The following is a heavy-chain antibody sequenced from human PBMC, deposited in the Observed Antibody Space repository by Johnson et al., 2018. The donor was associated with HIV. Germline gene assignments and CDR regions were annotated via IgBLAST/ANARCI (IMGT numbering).Heavy chain of an antibody. Sequence: VQLVESGGGVVQPGRSLRLSCAASGFTFSSYGMHWVRQAPGKGLEWVAVISYDGINKYYADSVKGRFTISRDNSENTAYLQMNGLTVEDTAMYYCGRDYDYDNSDQSGIDVFDVWGQGTKVTVSS. V-gene: IGHV3-30*03. CDR2: ISYDGINK. J-gene: IGHJ3*01. CDR3: GRDYDYDNSDQSGIDVFDV. D-gene: IGHD3-22*01. CDR1: GFTFSSYG.